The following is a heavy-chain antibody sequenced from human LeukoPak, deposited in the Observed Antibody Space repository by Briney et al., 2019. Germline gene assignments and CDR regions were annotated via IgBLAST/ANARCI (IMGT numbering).Heavy chain of an antibody. Sequence: ASVKVSCKASGYTFTSYDINWVRRATGQGLEWMGWMNPNSGNTGYAQKFQGRVTMTRNTSISTAYMELSSLRSEDTAVYYCARLYDYSNYSYDQNWFDPWGQGTLVTVSS. D-gene: IGHD4-11*01. V-gene: IGHV1-8*01. J-gene: IGHJ5*02. CDR3: ARLYDYSNYSYDQNWFDP. CDR1: GYTFTSYD. CDR2: MNPNSGNT.